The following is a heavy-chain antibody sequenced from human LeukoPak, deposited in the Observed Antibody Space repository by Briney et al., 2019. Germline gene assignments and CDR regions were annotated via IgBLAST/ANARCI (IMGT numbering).Heavy chain of an antibody. CDR3: ARDLSGNGSLVFAVAFDI. CDR1: GYIFTRYY. V-gene: IGHV1-2*02. D-gene: IGHD3-3*01. Sequence: ASVTVSCKASGYIFTRYYMHWVRQAPGQGLEWMGWINPNSGGTNYAQKVQGRVTMTRDTSIRTVYMALSRLTSDDTAVYYCARDLSGNGSLVFAVAFDIWGQGTMVTVSS. CDR2: INPNSGGT. J-gene: IGHJ3*02.